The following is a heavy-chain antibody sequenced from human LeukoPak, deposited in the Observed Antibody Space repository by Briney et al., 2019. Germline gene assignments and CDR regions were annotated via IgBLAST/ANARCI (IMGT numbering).Heavy chain of an antibody. Sequence: ASVKVSCKASGYTFTSYAMHWVRQAPGQRLEWMGWINAGNGNTKYSQKFQGRVTITRDTSASTAYMELSSLRSEDTAVYYCARAVEYYKILTGYAQYYFDYWGQGTLVTVSS. V-gene: IGHV1-3*01. CDR1: GYTFTSYA. D-gene: IGHD3-9*01. J-gene: IGHJ4*02. CDR2: INAGNGNT. CDR3: ARAVEYYKILTGYAQYYFDY.